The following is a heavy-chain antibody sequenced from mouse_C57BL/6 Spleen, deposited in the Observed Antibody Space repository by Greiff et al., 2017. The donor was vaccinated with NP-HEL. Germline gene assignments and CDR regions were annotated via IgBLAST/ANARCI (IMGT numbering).Heavy chain of an antibody. CDR1: GYTFTTYP. CDR2: FHPYNDDT. Sequence: VQRVESGAELVKPGASVKMSCKASGYTFTTYPIEWMKQNHGKSLEWIGNFHPYNDDTKYNEKFKGKATLTVEKSSSTVYLELSRLTSDDSAVYYCARRSDYGSSPAWFAYWGQGTLVTVSA. J-gene: IGHJ3*01. D-gene: IGHD1-1*01. CDR3: ARRSDYGSSPAWFAY. V-gene: IGHV1-47*01.